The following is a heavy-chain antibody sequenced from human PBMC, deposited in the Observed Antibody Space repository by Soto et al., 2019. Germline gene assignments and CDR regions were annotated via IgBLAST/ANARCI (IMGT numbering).Heavy chain of an antibody. J-gene: IGHJ4*02. D-gene: IGHD4-17*01. CDR2: ISSSSIYI. V-gene: IGHV3-21*01. Sequence: PGGSLRLSCAASGFTFSSYSINWVRQAPGKGLEWVSSISSSSIYIYYADSVKGRFTISRDNAKNSLYLQMNSLRAEDTAVYYCARARYGDYALHYWGQGTLVTVSS. CDR3: ARARYGDYALHY. CDR1: GFTFSSYS.